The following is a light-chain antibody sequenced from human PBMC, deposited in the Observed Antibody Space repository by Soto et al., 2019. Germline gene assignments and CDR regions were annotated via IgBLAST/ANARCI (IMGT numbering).Light chain of an antibody. V-gene: IGKV3-15*01. CDR3: QPYNNWGPLT. Sequence: EIVMTQSPATLSVSPGERATLSCRASQSVSSNLAWYQQKPGQAPRLPIYDTSTRATGSPARYSGSGSGTEFSLTISSLQCEAFAVYYCQPYNNWGPLTFGGGTKVSIK. CDR2: DTS. CDR1: QSVSSN. J-gene: IGKJ4*01.